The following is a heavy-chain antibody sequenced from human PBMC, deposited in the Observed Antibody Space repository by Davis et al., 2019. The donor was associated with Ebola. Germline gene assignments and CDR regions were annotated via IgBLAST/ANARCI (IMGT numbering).Heavy chain of an antibody. V-gene: IGHV3-21*01. J-gene: IGHJ6*02. D-gene: IGHD4-11*01. Sequence: GESLKISCAASGFTFSSYSMNWVRQAPGKGLEWFSSISSSSSYIYYADSVKGRFTISRDNAKNSLYLQMNSLRAEDTAVYYCARDTVPDPSFGMDVWGQGTTVTVSS. CDR1: GFTFSSYS. CDR2: ISSSSSYI. CDR3: ARDTVPDPSFGMDV.